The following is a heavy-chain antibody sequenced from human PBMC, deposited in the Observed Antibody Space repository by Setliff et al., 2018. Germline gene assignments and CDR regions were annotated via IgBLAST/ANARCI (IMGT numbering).Heavy chain of an antibody. V-gene: IGHV1-69*06. D-gene: IGHD1-1*01. CDR2: ITPIFETA. CDR1: GGTFSGYA. CDR3: ARDSVTLGQLERRGGWHYYGMDV. Sequence: ASVKVSCKASGGTFSGYAFSWVRQAPGQGLEWIGGITPIFETAHYAEKFRDRVTITADKSTTTVHMELSSLTSKDTAVYFCARDSVTLGQLERRGGWHYYGMDVWGQGTTVTVSS. J-gene: IGHJ6*02.